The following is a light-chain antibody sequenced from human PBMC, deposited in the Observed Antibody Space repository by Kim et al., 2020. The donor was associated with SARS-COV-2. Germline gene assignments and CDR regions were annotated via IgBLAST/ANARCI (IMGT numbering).Light chain of an antibody. CDR1: RSISSY. CDR3: QQRGNWPWT. CDR2: DAS. J-gene: IGKJ1*01. Sequence: WSPGEGATLSCRASRSISSYLAWYQQKPGQPPRLLIYDASDRATGIPVRFSGSGSGTDFTLTISSLEAEDCAVYYCQQRGNWPWTFGQGTKVDIK. V-gene: IGKV3-11*01.